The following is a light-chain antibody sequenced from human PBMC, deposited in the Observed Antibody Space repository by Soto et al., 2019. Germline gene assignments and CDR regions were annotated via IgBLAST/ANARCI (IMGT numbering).Light chain of an antibody. CDR3: QQYGSTPLT. Sequence: EIVLTQSPGTLSLSPGAGATLSCRASQSVDSNYLAWYQQKPGQAPRLLISGASSRTSGIPDRFSGGGSGTDFTLTISRLEPEDFAVYYCQQYGSTPLTFGGGTKVEIK. CDR2: GAS. J-gene: IGKJ4*01. CDR1: QSVDSNY. V-gene: IGKV3-20*01.